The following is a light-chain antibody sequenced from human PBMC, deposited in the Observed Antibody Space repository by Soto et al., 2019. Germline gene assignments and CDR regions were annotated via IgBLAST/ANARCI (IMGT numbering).Light chain of an antibody. Sequence: DIVLTQSPLSLPVTPGEPASISCRSSQSLLHSNGNIYLDWYLQKPGQSPQLLICLGSIRASGVPDRFSGSGSGTDFTLKITRVEAEDVGVYYCKQAIQAPRTFGLGTKVEIK. CDR2: LGS. J-gene: IGKJ1*01. CDR3: KQAIQAPRT. CDR1: QSLLHSNGNIY. V-gene: IGKV2-28*01.